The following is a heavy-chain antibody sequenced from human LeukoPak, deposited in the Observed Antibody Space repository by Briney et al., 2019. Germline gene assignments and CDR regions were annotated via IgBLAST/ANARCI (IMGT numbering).Heavy chain of an antibody. V-gene: IGHV4-34*01. CDR1: GGSFSGYY. Sequence: PSETLSLTCAVYGGSFSGYYWSWIRQPPGKGLEWIGEINHSGSTNYNPSLTSRGTISVDTSKNQFSLKLSSVTAADTAVYYCARGVTTIRSHYFDYWGQGTLVTVSS. J-gene: IGHJ4*02. D-gene: IGHD5-12*01. CDR3: ARGVTTIRSHYFDY. CDR2: INHSGST.